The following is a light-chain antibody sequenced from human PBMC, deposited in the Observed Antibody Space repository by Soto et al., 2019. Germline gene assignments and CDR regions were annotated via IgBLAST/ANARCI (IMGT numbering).Light chain of an antibody. CDR2: KAS. V-gene: IGKV1-5*03. J-gene: IGKJ2*01. CDR1: QTISSW. CDR3: QQYDSYPYT. Sequence: DIQMTQSPSTLSTSVGDRVTITCRASQTISSWLAWYQEKPGKAPKLLIYKASTSESGVPSRFSGSGSGTEFTLTIRSLQPDDFATYYCQQYDSYPYTFGQGTKLEIK.